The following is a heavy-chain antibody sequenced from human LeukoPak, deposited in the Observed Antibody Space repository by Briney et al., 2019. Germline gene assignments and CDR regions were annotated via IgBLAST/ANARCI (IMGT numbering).Heavy chain of an antibody. J-gene: IGHJ4*02. Sequence: GASAKVSCKASGYTFTSYAMNWVRQAPGQGLEWMGWINTNTGNPTYAQGFTGRFVFSLDTSVSTAYLQISSLKAEDTAVYYCAREDLRGYSYGADYWGQGTLVTVSS. CDR1: GYTFTSYA. V-gene: IGHV7-4-1*02. CDR2: INTNTGNP. CDR3: AREDLRGYSYGADY. D-gene: IGHD5-18*01.